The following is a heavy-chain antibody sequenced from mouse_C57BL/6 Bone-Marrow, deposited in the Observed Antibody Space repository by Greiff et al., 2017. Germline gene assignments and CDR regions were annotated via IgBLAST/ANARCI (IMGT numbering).Heavy chain of an antibody. D-gene: IGHD2-4*01. J-gene: IGHJ3*01. V-gene: IGHV1-63*01. CDR1: GYTFTNYW. Sequence: VQLQQSGAELVRPGTSVKMSCKASGYTFTNYWIGWAKQRPGHGLEWIGDIYPGGGYTNYNEKFKGKATLTADKSSSTAYMQFSSLTSEDSAIYYCARSGDYPWFAYWGQGTLVTVSA. CDR3: ARSGDYPWFAY. CDR2: IYPGGGYT.